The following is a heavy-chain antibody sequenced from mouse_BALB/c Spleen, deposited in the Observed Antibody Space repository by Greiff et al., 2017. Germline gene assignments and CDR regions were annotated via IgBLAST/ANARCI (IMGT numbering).Heavy chain of an antibody. CDR3: ARDGLGTGFAY. Sequence: EVKLMESGGGLVKPGGSLKLSCAASGFTFSSYAMSWVRQTPEKRLEWVASISSGGSTYYPDSVKGRFTISRDNARNILYLQMSSLRSEDTAMYYCARDGLGTGFAYWGQGTLVTVSA. CDR1: GFTFSSYA. V-gene: IGHV5-6-5*01. J-gene: IGHJ3*01. CDR2: ISSGGST. D-gene: IGHD4-1*01.